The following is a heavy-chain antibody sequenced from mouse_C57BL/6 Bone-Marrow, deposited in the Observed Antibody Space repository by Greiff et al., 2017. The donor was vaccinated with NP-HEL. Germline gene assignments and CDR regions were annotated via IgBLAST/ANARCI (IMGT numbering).Heavy chain of an antibody. D-gene: IGHD2-4*01. V-gene: IGHV1-64*01. J-gene: IGHJ3*01. Sequence: QVHVKQPGAELVKPGASVKLSCKASGYTFTSYWMHWVKQRPGQGLEWIGMIHPNSGSTNYNEKFKSKATLTVDKSSSTAYMQLSSLTSEDSAVYYCARGRLRQGAWFAYWGQGTLVTVSA. CDR2: IHPNSGST. CDR3: ARGRLRQGAWFAY. CDR1: GYTFTSYW.